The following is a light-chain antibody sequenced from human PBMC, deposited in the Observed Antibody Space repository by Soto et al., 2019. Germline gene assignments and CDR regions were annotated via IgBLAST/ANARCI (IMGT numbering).Light chain of an antibody. J-gene: IGKJ1*01. CDR1: QTVLYSSDNKNY. CDR2: WAS. CDR3: HQYLTSPRT. V-gene: IGKV4-1*01. Sequence: DIVMTQSPDSLAVSLGERATINRKSSQTVLYSSDNKNYLAWYQQRPGQPPKLLISWASTRESGVPVRFSGSGSGTDFTLTISSLQAEDVAVYYCHQYLTSPRTFGQGTKVDIK.